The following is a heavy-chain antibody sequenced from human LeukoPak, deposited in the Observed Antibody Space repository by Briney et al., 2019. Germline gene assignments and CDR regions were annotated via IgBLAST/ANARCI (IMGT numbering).Heavy chain of an antibody. J-gene: IGHJ3*02. Sequence: SVKVSCKASGGTFSSYAISWVRQAPGQGLEWMGGIIPIFGTANYAQKFQGRVTITADESTSTAYMVLSSLRSEDTAVYYCARAASIAAADDAFDIWGQGTMVTVSS. V-gene: IGHV1-69*13. CDR2: IIPIFGTA. CDR3: ARAASIAAADDAFDI. CDR1: GGTFSSYA. D-gene: IGHD6-13*01.